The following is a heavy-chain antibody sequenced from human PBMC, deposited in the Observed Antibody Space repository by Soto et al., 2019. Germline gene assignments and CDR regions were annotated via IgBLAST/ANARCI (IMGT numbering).Heavy chain of an antibody. CDR1: GFTFSSYG. CDR3: AKDSGSYYYYGMDV. CDR2: ISYDGSNK. V-gene: IGHV3-30*18. J-gene: IGHJ6*02. D-gene: IGHD1-26*01. Sequence: LSLTCAASGFTFSSYGMHWVRQAPGKGLAWVAVISYDGSNKYYADSVKGRFTISRDNSKNTLYLQMNSLRAEDTAVYYCAKDSGSYYYYGMDVWGQGTTVTVSS.